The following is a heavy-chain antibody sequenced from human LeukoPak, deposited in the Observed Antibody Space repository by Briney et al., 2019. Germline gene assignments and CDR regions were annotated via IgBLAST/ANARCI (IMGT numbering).Heavy chain of an antibody. CDR3: AKDRTYYDFWSGSGFDY. J-gene: IGHJ4*02. D-gene: IGHD3-3*01. V-gene: IGHV3-9*01. CDR1: GFTFDDYA. Sequence: GGSLRLSCAASGFTFDDYAMHWVRQAPGKGLEWVSGISWNSGSIGYADSVKGRFTISRDNSKNTLYLQMNSLRAEDTAVYYCAKDRTYYDFWSGSGFDYWGQGTLVTVSS. CDR2: ISWNSGSI.